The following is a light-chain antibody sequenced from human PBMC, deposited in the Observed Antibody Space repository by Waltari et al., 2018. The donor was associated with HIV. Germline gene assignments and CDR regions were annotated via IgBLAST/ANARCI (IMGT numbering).Light chain of an antibody. CDR3: CSYAGSSTL. V-gene: IGLV2-23*02. Sequence: QSALTQPASVSGSPGQSNTISCPGTSSDVGSYDLFPWYQQHPGKAPKLMIYEVSKRPSGVSNRFSGSKSGNTASLTISGLQAEDEADYYCCSYAGSSTLFGGGTKLTVL. CDR2: EVS. J-gene: IGLJ3*02. CDR1: SSDVGSYDL.